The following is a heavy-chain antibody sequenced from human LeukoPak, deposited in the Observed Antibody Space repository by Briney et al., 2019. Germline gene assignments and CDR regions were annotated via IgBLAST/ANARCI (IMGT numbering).Heavy chain of an antibody. CDR1: GFTFSSYW. D-gene: IGHD3-3*01. CDR2: IKQDGSEK. CDR3: ATRTPYDFWSGSFDY. J-gene: IGHJ4*02. Sequence: GGSLRLSCAASGFTFSSYWMSWVRQAPGKGREWVANIKQDGSEKYYVDSVKGRFTISRDNAKNSLYLQMNSLRAEDTAVYYCATRTPYDFWSGSFDYWGQGTLVTVSS. V-gene: IGHV3-7*01.